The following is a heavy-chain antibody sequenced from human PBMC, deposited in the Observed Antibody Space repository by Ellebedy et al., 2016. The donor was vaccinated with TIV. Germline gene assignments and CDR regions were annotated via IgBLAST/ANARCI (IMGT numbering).Heavy chain of an antibody. D-gene: IGHD3-10*01. CDR2: FDPEDGET. CDR3: ARGLESYWLDY. Sequence: AASVKVSCKVSGYTVTELSMHWVRQAPGKGLEWMGGFDPEDGETIYAQKFQGRVTMTRNTSISTAYMELSSLRSEDTAVYYCARGLESYWLDYWGQGTLVTVSS. V-gene: IGHV1-24*01. CDR1: GYTVTELS. J-gene: IGHJ4*02.